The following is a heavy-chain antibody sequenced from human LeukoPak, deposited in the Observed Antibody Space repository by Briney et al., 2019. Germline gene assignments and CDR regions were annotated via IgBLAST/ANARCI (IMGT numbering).Heavy chain of an antibody. CDR3: ARAVSVAATPLYCYGMDV. CDR2: MNPNSGNT. CDR1: GYTFTSYD. D-gene: IGHD2-15*01. Sequence: ASVKVSCKASGYTFTSYDINWVRQATGQGLEWMGWMNPNSGNTGYAQKFQGRVTMTRNTSISTAYMELSSLRSEDTAVYYCARAVSVAATPLYCYGMDVWGQGTTVTVSS. J-gene: IGHJ6*02. V-gene: IGHV1-8*01.